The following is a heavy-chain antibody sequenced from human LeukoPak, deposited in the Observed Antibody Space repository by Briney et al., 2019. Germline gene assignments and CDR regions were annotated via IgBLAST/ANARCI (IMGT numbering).Heavy chain of an antibody. CDR3: ATSPKFGVVSD. CDR2: IYYSGSA. D-gene: IGHD3-3*01. V-gene: IGHV4-59*01. Sequence: SETLSLTCIVSGGSISSNYWNWIRQPPGKGLEWIGNIYYSGSAYYNPSLMSRVTISVDRSRNQFSLNLTSSTAADTAVYYCATSPKFGVVSDWGQGTLVTVSS. J-gene: IGHJ4*02. CDR1: GGSISSNY.